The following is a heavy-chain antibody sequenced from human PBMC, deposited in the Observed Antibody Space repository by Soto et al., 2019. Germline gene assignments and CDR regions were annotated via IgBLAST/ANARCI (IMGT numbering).Heavy chain of an antibody. CDR3: ATGRRVITGPRLGMDV. CDR2: LDPEDGET. CDR1: GYTLTELS. J-gene: IGHJ6*02. D-gene: IGHD1-20*01. V-gene: IGHV1-24*01. Sequence: ASVKVSCKVSGYTLTELSMHWVRQAPGKGLEWMGGLDPEDGETIYAQKFQGRVTMTEDTSTDTAYMELSSLRSEDTAVYYCATGRRVITGPRLGMDVWGQGTTVTVSS.